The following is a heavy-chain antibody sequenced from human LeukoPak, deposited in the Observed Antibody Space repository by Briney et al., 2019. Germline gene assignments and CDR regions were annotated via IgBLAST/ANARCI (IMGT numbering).Heavy chain of an antibody. V-gene: IGHV4-61*05. J-gene: IGHJ4*02. Sequence: SETLSLTCTVSVGSISSSSYYWGWIRQPPGKGLEWIGSMYYSGSANYNPSLKSRVTISVDTSKNQFSLKLSSVTAADTAVYYCASARDFGWEGIWNWGQGTLVTVSS. CDR2: MYYSGSA. D-gene: IGHD6-19*01. CDR1: VGSISSSSYY. CDR3: ASARDFGWEGIWN.